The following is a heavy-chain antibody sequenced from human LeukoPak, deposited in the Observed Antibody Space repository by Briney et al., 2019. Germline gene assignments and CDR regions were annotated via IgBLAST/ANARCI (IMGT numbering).Heavy chain of an antibody. D-gene: IGHD6-13*01. CDR3: ARGRGIAAAGRNWFDP. CDR2: MNPNSGDT. Sequence: GASVKVSCKASGYTFTSYDINWVRQATGQGLEWMGWMNPNSGDTGYAQKFQGRVTITRNTSISTAYMELSSLRSEDTAVYYCARGRGIAAAGRNWFDPWGQGTLVTVSS. J-gene: IGHJ5*02. V-gene: IGHV1-8*03. CDR1: GYTFTSYD.